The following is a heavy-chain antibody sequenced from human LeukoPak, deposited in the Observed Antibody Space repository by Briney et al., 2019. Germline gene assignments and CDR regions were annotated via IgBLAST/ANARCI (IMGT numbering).Heavy chain of an antibody. CDR2: IYTSGTT. CDR1: GGSFSSYY. J-gene: IGHJ4*02. V-gene: IGHV4-4*07. CDR3: ARGTVTSHGVDY. Sequence: SETLSLTCTVSGGSFSSYYWNWIRQPAGKGLEWIGRIYTSGTTNYNPSLRSRVTMSVDTSKNQVSLKLSSVTAADTAVYYCARGTVTSHGVDYWGQGTLVTVSS. D-gene: IGHD4-17*01.